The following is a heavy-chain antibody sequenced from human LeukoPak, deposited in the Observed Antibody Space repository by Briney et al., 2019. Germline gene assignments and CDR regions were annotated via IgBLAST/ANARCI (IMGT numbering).Heavy chain of an antibody. CDR2: INPRGGST. D-gene: IGHD6-6*01. Sequence: GASVKVSCKASGYTFTSYYMHWVRQAPGQGLEWMGIINPRGGSTSYAQKFQGRVTMTRDMSTSTVYMELSSLRSEDTAVYYCAREPARRGFDYWGQGTLVTVSS. V-gene: IGHV1-46*01. J-gene: IGHJ4*02. CDR1: GYTFTSYY. CDR3: AREPARRGFDY.